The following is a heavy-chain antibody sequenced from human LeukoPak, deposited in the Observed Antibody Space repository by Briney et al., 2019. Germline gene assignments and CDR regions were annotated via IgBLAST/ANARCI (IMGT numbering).Heavy chain of an antibody. CDR3: ARGASIAQFDI. D-gene: IGHD6-6*01. Sequence: TSETLSLTCTVSGGSISSYYWSWIRQPPGKGLEWIGYIYYSGSTNYNPSLKSRVTISVDKSKNQFSLKLSSVTAADTAVYYCARGASIAQFDIWGQGTMVTVSS. J-gene: IGHJ3*02. CDR1: GGSISSYY. CDR2: IYYSGST. V-gene: IGHV4-59*12.